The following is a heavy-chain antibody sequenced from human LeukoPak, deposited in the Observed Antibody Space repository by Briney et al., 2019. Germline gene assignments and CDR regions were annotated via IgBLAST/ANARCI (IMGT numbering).Heavy chain of an antibody. J-gene: IGHJ4*02. D-gene: IGHD6-13*01. CDR1: GYTFTSYY. CDR2: INPSGGST. Sequence: ASVKVSCKASGYTFTSYYMHWVRQAPGQGLEWMGIINPSGGSTSYAQKFQGRVTMTRDMSTSTVYMELSSLRSEDTAVYYCARMYSSSWYGLGAAFDYWGQGTLVTVSS. V-gene: IGHV1-46*01. CDR3: ARMYSSSWYGLGAAFDY.